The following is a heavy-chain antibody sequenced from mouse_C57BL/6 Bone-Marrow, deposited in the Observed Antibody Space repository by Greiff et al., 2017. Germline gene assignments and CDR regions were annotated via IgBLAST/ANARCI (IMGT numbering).Heavy chain of an antibody. CDR2: IDPENGDT. Sequence: VHVKQSGAELVRPGASVKLSCTASGFNIKDDYMHWVKQRPEQGLEWIGWIDPENGDTEYASKFQGKATITADTSSNTAYLQLSSLTSEDTAVYYCTTTVVPRDYFDYWGQGTTRTVSS. V-gene: IGHV14-4*01. D-gene: IGHD1-1*01. J-gene: IGHJ2*01. CDR1: GFNIKDDY. CDR3: TTTVVPRDYFDY.